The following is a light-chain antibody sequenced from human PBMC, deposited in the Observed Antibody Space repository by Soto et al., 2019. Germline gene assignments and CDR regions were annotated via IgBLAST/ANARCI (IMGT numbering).Light chain of an antibody. V-gene: IGLV2-14*01. J-gene: IGLJ3*02. CDR1: SSDVGGYNY. CDR3: SSYTTSTTRV. CDR2: EIN. Sequence: QSALTQPASVSGSPGQSITISCTGTSSDVGGYNYVSWYQQRPGEAPKLMLYEINNRPSGVSNRFSGSKSGNTASLTISGLQAEDEADYYCSSYTTSTTRVFGGGTKVTVL.